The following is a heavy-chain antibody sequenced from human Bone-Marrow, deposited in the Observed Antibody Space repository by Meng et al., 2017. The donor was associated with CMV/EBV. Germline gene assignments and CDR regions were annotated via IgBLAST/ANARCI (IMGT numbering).Heavy chain of an antibody. V-gene: IGHV4-34*01. CDR3: ARERDSEVVPAALNWFHP. Sequence: LSCAVYGGSFSGYYWSWIRQPPGKGLEWIGEINHSGSTNYNTSLKSRVTISVDTSKNQFSLKLSSVTAADTAVYYCARERDSEVVPAALNWFHPWGQGTLVTVSS. J-gene: IGHJ5*02. CDR1: GGSFSGYY. D-gene: IGHD2-2*01. CDR2: INHSGST.